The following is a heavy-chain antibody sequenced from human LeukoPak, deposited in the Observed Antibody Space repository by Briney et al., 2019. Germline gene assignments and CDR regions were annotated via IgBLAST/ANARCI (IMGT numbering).Heavy chain of an antibody. D-gene: IGHD3-22*01. CDR3: AREPWVYDSSGYYYLSAFDI. CDR2: IYTSGST. CDR1: GGSISSYY. J-gene: IGHJ3*02. V-gene: IGHV4-4*07. Sequence: SETLSLTCTVSGGSISSYYWSWIRQPAGKGLEWIGRIYTSGSTNYNPSLKSRVTMSVDTSKNQFSLKLSSVTAADTAVYYCAREPWVYDSSGYYYLSAFDIWGQGTMVTVSS.